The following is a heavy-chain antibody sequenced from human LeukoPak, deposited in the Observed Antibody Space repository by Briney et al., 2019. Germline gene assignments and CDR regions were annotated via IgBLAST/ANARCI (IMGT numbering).Heavy chain of an antibody. D-gene: IGHD6-19*01. CDR3: AREGHSSGWYGAFDI. CDR1: GFTFSSYA. Sequence: GGSLRLSCAASGFTFSSYAMSWVRQAPGKGLEWVSVIYSGGSTYYADSVKGRFTISRDNSKNTLYLQMNSLRAEDTAVYYCAREGHSSGWYGAFDIWGQGTMVTVSS. CDR2: IYSGGST. J-gene: IGHJ3*02. V-gene: IGHV3-53*01.